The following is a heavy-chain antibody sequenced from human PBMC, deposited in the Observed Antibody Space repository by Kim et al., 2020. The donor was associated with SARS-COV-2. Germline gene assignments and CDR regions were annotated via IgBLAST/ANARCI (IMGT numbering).Heavy chain of an antibody. CDR2: TNYRSKWYN. D-gene: IGHD3-16*01. Sequence: SQTLSLTCAISGDSVSSNSAAWTWIRQSPSRGLEWLGRTNYRSKWYNDYALSVKSRITINPDTSKNQFSLQLNSVTPEDTAVYYCARIGGRRQGYDYWGQGTLVTVSS. J-gene: IGHJ4*02. CDR3: ARIGGRRQGYDY. V-gene: IGHV6-1*01. CDR1: GDSVSSNSAA.